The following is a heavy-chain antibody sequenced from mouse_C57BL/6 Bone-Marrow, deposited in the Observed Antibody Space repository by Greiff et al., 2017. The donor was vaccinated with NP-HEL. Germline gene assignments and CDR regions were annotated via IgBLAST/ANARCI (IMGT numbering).Heavy chain of an antibody. D-gene: IGHD3-2*02. J-gene: IGHJ2*01. V-gene: IGHV5-4*01. Sequence: EVMLVESGGGLVKPGGSLKLSCAASGFTFSSYAMSWVRQTPEKRLEWVATISDGGSYTYYPDNVKGRFTISRDNAKNNLYLQMSHLKSEDTAMYYCATDSSGYFDYWGQGTTLTVSS. CDR2: ISDGGSYT. CDR3: ATDSSGYFDY. CDR1: GFTFSSYA.